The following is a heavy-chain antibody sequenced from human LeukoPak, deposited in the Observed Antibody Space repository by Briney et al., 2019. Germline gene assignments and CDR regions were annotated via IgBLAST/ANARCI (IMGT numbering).Heavy chain of an antibody. CDR3: ARDFETGGDSASQGFGP. CDR2: INPNSGGT. J-gene: IGHJ5*02. D-gene: IGHD2-21*02. Sequence: ASVKVSCKASGYTFIGYYMHWVRQAPGQGLEWMGWINPNSGGTNYAQKFQGRVTMTRDTSISTGYMELSRLDSDDTAVYYCARDFETGGDSASQGFGPWGQGALVTVSS. V-gene: IGHV1-2*02. CDR1: GYTFIGYY.